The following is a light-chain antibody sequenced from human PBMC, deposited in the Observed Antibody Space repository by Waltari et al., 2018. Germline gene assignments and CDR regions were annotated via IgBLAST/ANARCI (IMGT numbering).Light chain of an antibody. J-gene: IGLJ2*01. Sequence: SYELTQPHSVSVSPGQTASLTCSGDGSGDKSVSWYQQKPGQAPGLVIFQDITRPSGVPEGFSGANSGNTATLASSWDQAMDEADCYCQTGDNRAVVFGGGTKLTVL. CDR2: QDI. CDR1: GSGDKS. V-gene: IGLV3-1*01. CDR3: QTGDNRAVV.